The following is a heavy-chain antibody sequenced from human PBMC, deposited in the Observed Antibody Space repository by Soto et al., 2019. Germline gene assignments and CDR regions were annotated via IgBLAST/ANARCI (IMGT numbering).Heavy chain of an antibody. CDR2: MNPNSGNT. CDR1: GYTFTSYD. Sequence: ASVKVSCKASGYTFTSYDINWVRQATGQGLEWMGWMNPNSGNTGYAQKFQGRVTMTRNTSISTAYMELSSLRSEDTAVYYCARHLTSTVVTPGGDYYYYYGMDVWGQGTTVTVSS. J-gene: IGHJ6*02. D-gene: IGHD2-21*02. CDR3: ARHLTSTVVTPGGDYYYYYGMDV. V-gene: IGHV1-8*01.